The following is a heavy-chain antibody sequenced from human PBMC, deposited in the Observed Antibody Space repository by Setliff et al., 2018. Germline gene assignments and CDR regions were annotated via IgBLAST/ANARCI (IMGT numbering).Heavy chain of an antibody. V-gene: IGHV4-59*01. CDR1: GDSMYGYY. D-gene: IGHD3-22*01. CDR2: IYKSGTT. J-gene: IGHJ3*02. Sequence: SETLSLTCNVSGDSMYGYYWSWIRQPPGKGLEWIGYIYKSGTTKYNPSLGSRISMSVDTSKNQFSLNLNYVTTADTAVYYCARDRKEVVISPSQAAFDIWGQGTMVTVSS. CDR3: ARDRKEVVISPSQAAFDI.